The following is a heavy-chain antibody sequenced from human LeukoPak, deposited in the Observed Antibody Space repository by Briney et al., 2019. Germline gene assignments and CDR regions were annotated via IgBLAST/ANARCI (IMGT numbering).Heavy chain of an antibody. Sequence: GASVKVSCTASGYTFTVYYMHWVRQAPGQGREWMGWINPNSGGTSYAQRFQGRVTFTRDTSISTAYMELTRLRSDDTAVYYCARSCSSGWLEGYYFDYWGQGTLVTVSS. CDR2: INPNSGGT. CDR3: ARSCSSGWLEGYYFDY. CDR1: GYTFTVYY. V-gene: IGHV1-2*02. D-gene: IGHD6-19*01. J-gene: IGHJ4*02.